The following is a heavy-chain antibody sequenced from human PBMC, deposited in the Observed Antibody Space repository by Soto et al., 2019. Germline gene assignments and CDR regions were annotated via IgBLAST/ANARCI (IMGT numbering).Heavy chain of an antibody. CDR3: ARTLLPAAKGAFDF. Sequence: HVQLQESGPGLVKPSETLSLTCTVSGDSINTYFWSWIRQPAGKGLEWIGRIHTSGSTNYNPSLLSRVTMSLDASKNQFSLKLNSVTAADTAIYYCARTLLPAAKGAFDFWGQGTVVTVSS. CDR1: GDSINTYF. D-gene: IGHD2-2*01. CDR2: IHTSGST. V-gene: IGHV4-4*07. J-gene: IGHJ3*01.